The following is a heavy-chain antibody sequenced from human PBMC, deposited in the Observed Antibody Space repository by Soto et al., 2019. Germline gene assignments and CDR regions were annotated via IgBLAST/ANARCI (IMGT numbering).Heavy chain of an antibody. J-gene: IGHJ4*02. CDR2: IKQGGSEK. V-gene: IGHV3-7*01. Sequence: VGAMRLPCGASGFTFSGLWWSWVRQAPGKVLEWVANIKQGGSEKYYVDSVKGRFTISRDNAKNSLFLQMNSLRAEDTALYYCVRFPFFDTSDQGYRGQGTLVTVSS. CDR3: VRFPFFDTSDQGY. D-gene: IGHD3-22*01. CDR1: GFTFSGLW.